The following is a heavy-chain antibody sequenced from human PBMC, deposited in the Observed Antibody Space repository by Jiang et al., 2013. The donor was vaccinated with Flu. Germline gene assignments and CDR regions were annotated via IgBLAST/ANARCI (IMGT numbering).Heavy chain of an antibody. J-gene: IGHJ4*02. D-gene: IGHD2-2*02. Sequence: QLLESGGGLVQPGGSLRLSCVASGFTFPSYAMSWVRQAPGKGPEWVSAVSDSGVTTYYADSVKGRFTVSADNSKNTLYLQMSSLRAEDTAEYYCARHNSASSYTNFDYWGQGTLVAVSS. CDR1: GFTFPSYA. CDR2: VSDSGVTT. CDR3: ARHNSASSYTNFDY. V-gene: IGHV3-23*01.